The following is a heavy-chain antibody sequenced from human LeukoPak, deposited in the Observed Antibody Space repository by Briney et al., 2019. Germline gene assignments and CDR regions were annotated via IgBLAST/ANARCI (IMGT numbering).Heavy chain of an antibody. CDR1: GGSFSGYY. Sequence: SETLSLTCAVYGGSFSGYYWSWIRRPPGKGLEWIGRIYTSGSTNYNPSLKSRVTMSVDTSKNQFSLRLNSVTAADTAVYYCAKSNGYGLVDIWGQGTMVTVSS. J-gene: IGHJ3*02. CDR3: AKSNGYGLVDI. CDR2: IYTSGST. D-gene: IGHD3-10*01. V-gene: IGHV4-59*10.